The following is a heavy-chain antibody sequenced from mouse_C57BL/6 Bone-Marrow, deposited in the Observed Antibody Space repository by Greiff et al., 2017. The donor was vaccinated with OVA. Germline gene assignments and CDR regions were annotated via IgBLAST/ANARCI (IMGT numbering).Heavy chain of an antibody. V-gene: IGHV5-12*01. J-gene: IGHJ1*03. CDR3: ARQGVITTVGYFDV. D-gene: IGHD1-1*01. CDR2: ISNGGGST. CDR1: GFTFSDYY. Sequence: EVMLVESGGGLVQPGGSLKLSCAASGFTFSDYYMYWVRQTPEKRLEWVAYISNGGGSTYYPDTVKGRFTISRDNAKNTLYLQMSRLKSEDTAMYYCARQGVITTVGYFDVWGTGTTVTVSS.